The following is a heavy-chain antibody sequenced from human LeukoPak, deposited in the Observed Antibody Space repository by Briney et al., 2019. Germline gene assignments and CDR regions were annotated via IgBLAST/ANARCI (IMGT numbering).Heavy chain of an antibody. J-gene: IGHJ4*02. CDR3: AKDPAGIAAAGYDY. Sequence: GGSLRLSCAASGFTFSSYAMSWVRQAPGKGLEWVSAISGSGGSTYYADSVKGRFTISRDNSKNTLYLQMNSLRAEDAAVYYCAKDPAGIAAAGYDYWGQGTLVTVSS. CDR2: ISGSGGST. CDR1: GFTFSSYA. D-gene: IGHD6-13*01. V-gene: IGHV3-23*01.